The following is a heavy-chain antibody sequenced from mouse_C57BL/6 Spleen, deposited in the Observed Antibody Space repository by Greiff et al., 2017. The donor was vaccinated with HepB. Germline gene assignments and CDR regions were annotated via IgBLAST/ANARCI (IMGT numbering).Heavy chain of an antibody. CDR2: IYPGDGDT. V-gene: IGHV1-80*01. D-gene: IGHD1-1*01. J-gene: IGHJ2*01. CDR1: GYAFSSYW. Sequence: QVQLQQSGAELVKPGASVKISCKASGYAFSSYWMNWVKQRPGKGLEWIGQIYPGDGDTNYNGNFKGKATLTADKSSSTAYMQLSSLTSEDSAVYFCARTGYGSSYYFDYWGQGTTLTVSS. CDR3: ARTGYGSSYYFDY.